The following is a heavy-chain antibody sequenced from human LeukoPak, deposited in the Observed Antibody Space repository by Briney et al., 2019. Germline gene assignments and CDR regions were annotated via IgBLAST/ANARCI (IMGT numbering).Heavy chain of an antibody. Sequence: GGSLRLSCAASGFTFSSYGMSWVRQAPGKGLEWVSAISGSGGSTYYADSVKGRFTISRDNSKNTLYLQMNSLRAEDTAVYYRAKDGEWLRLYYFDYWGQGTLVTVSS. CDR1: GFTFSSYG. CDR3: AKDGEWLRLYYFDY. J-gene: IGHJ4*01. D-gene: IGHD5-12*01. CDR2: ISGSGGST. V-gene: IGHV3-23*01.